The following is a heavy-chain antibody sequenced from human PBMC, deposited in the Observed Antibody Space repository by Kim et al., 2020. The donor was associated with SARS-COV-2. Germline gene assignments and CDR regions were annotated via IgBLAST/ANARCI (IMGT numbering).Heavy chain of an antibody. J-gene: IGHJ4*02. CDR2: GST. CDR3: ARHKSVTTF. V-gene: IGHV4-39*01. Sequence: GSTYYNPSLKSRVTISVDTSKNHFSLKLSSVTAADTAVYYCARHKSVTTFWGQGTLVTVSS. D-gene: IGHD4-17*01.